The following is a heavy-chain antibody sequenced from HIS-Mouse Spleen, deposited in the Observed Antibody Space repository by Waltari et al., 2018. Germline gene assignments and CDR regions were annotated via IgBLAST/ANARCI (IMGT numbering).Heavy chain of an antibody. J-gene: IGHJ5*02. CDR3: ARGAIHSSSNWFDP. Sequence: QVQLVQSGAEVKKPGASVKVACKASGYTFPSHDFNWVRQATGQGLEWMGWMNPNSGNTGYAQKFQGRVTMTRNTSISTAYMELSSLRSEDTAVYYCARGAIHSSSNWFDPWGQGTLVTVSS. CDR2: MNPNSGNT. D-gene: IGHD6-6*01. CDR1: GYTFPSHD. V-gene: IGHV1-8*01.